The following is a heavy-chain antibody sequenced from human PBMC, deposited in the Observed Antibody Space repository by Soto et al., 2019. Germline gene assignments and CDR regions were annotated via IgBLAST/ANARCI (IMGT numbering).Heavy chain of an antibody. J-gene: IGHJ4*02. CDR2: ISSSSSYT. V-gene: IGHV3-11*05. D-gene: IGHD3-9*01. CDR3: ARGGDILTSFYTFDY. Sequence: QVQLVESGGGLVKPGGSLRLSCAASGFTFSDYYMSWIRQAPGKGLEWVSYISSSSSYTNYADSVKGRFTISRDNAKNSLYLQMNSLRAQHTAVYSCARGGDILTSFYTFDYWGQGTLVTVSS. CDR1: GFTFSDYY.